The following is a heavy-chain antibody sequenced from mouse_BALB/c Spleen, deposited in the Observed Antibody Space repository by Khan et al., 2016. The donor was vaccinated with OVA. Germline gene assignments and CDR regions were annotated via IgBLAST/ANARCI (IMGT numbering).Heavy chain of an antibody. J-gene: IGHJ3*01. Sequence: EVQVVESGGGLVKPGGSLKVSCAVSGFSFSNYAMSWVRQTPEKRLEWVASISSGDTTYYSDSGKGRFTISRDNARNILYLQMSSLRSEDTALYYCARDYWFVYWGQGTLVTVSA. CDR1: GFSFSNYA. V-gene: IGHV5-6-5*01. CDR2: ISSGDTT. CDR3: ARDYWFVY.